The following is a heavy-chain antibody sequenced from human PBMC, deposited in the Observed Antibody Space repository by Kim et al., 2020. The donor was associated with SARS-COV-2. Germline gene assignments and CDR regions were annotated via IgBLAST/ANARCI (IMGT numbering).Heavy chain of an antibody. CDR2: INHSGST. V-gene: IGHV4-34*01. D-gene: IGHD5-12*01. CDR3: ARWRLRNYFDY. CDR1: GGSFSGYY. J-gene: IGHJ4*02. Sequence: SETLSLTCAVYGGSFSGYYWSWIRQPPGKGLEWIGEINHSGSTNYNPSLKSRVTISVDTSKNQFSLKLSSVTAADTAVYYCARWRLRNYFDYWGQGTLVTVSS.